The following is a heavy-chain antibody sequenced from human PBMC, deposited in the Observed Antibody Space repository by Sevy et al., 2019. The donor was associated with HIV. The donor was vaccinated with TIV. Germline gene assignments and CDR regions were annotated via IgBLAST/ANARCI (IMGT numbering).Heavy chain of an antibody. CDR3: VRGPNCGVGGCQQISPYCLDV. D-gene: IGHD2-21*01. J-gene: IGHJ6*03. V-gene: IGHV3-72*01. Sequence: GGSLRLSYAASGFAFSDHYVDWVRQAPGKGLEWVGRIRNRPNRYTTEYAASVEGRFTISRDDSRHSLYLQMNSLKTEDSAVYYCVRGPNCGVGGCQQISPYCLDVWGKGATVTVSS. CDR1: GFAFSDHY. CDR2: IRNRPNRYTT.